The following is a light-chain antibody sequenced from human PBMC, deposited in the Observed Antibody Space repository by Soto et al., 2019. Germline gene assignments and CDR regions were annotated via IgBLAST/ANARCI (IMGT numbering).Light chain of an antibody. CDR3: SSYAGSNNWGV. Sequence: QSALTQPPSASGSPGQSVTISCPGTSRDVGGYNYVSWYQQHPGKAPKLMIYEVSERPSGVPDRFSGSKSGNTASLTVSGLQAEDEADYYCSSYAGSNNWGVFGGGTKLTVL. J-gene: IGLJ2*01. V-gene: IGLV2-8*01. CDR2: EVS. CDR1: SRDVGGYNY.